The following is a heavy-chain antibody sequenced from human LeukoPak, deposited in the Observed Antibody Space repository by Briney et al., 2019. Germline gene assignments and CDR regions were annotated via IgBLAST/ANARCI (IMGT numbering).Heavy chain of an antibody. CDR1: GYTFTNYD. CDR3: AREAAHDAFDI. D-gene: IGHD2-15*01. CDR2: INPNSGGT. J-gene: IGHJ3*02. Sequence: ASVKVSCKASGYTFTNYDINWVRQAPGQGLEWMGWINPNSGGTNYAQKFQGRVTMTRDTSISTAYMELSRLRSDDTAVYYCAREAAHDAFDIWGQGTMVTVSS. V-gene: IGHV1-2*02.